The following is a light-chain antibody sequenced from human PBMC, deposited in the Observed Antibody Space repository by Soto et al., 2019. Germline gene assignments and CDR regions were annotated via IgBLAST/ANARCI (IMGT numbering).Light chain of an antibody. J-gene: IGKJ1*01. Sequence: EIVMTQSPATLSVSPGESATLSCRASQSVSSNLAWYQHKPGQAPRLLIYGASTMATGIPARFSGSGSGTEFTLTISSLQSEDFAVYYCQQYNNWPRTFGQGTKLEIK. V-gene: IGKV3-15*01. CDR1: QSVSSN. CDR2: GAS. CDR3: QQYNNWPRT.